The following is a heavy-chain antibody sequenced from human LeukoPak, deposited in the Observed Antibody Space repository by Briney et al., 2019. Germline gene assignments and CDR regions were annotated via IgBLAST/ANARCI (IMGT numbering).Heavy chain of an antibody. D-gene: IGHD2-15*01. CDR1: GGSISSYH. CDR2: IYYSGST. CDR3: AREGDCSGGSCYSFFDY. Sequence: SETLSLTCTVSGGSISSYHWSWVRQPPGKGLEWIGYIYYSGSTNYNLSLKSRVTISVDTSKNQFSLKLSSVTAADTAVYYCAREGDCSGGSCYSFFDYWGQGTLVTVSS. J-gene: IGHJ4*02. V-gene: IGHV4-59*01.